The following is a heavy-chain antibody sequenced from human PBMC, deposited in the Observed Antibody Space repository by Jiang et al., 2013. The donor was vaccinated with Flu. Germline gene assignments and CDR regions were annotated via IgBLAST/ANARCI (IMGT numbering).Heavy chain of an antibody. D-gene: IGHD3-10*01. V-gene: IGHV2-70*11. Sequence: KPTQTLTLTCTFSGFSLSTSGMCVSWIRQPPGKALEWLARIDWDDDKYCSTSLKTRLTISKDTSKNQVVLTMTNMDPVDTATYYCARITPGGYYGSGHIDYWGQGTLVTVSS. CDR3: ARITPGGYYGSGHIDY. CDR1: GFSLSTSGMC. CDR2: IDWDDDK. J-gene: IGHJ4*02.